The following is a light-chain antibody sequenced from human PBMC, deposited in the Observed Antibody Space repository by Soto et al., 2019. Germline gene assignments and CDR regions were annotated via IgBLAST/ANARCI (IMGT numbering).Light chain of an antibody. CDR1: QTVYTF. CDR3: QQRNGWPLT. Sequence: DIVLTQSPGTLSLSPGETASLSCRASQTVYTFLAWYQQKPGQSPRLLFYDASNRAKGIPDRFSGSGSGTDFTLTISSLEPEDFAFYYCQQRNGWPLTFGAGTSVEI. J-gene: IGKJ4*01. CDR2: DAS. V-gene: IGKV3-11*01.